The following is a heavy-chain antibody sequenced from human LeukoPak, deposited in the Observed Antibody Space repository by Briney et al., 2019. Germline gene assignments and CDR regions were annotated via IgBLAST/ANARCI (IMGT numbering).Heavy chain of an antibody. CDR3: ASPTPKYGDYVHYGMDV. Sequence: ASVNVSCKASGGTFGSYAISWVRQAPGQGLEWMGGIIPIFGTASYAQKFQGRVTITADESTSTAYMELSSLRSEDTAVYYCASPTPKYGDYVHYGMDVWGQGTTVTVSS. V-gene: IGHV1-69*13. CDR1: GGTFGSYA. CDR2: IIPIFGTA. D-gene: IGHD4-17*01. J-gene: IGHJ6*02.